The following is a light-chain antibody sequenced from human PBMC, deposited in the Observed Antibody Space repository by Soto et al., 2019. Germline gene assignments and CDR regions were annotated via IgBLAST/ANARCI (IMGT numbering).Light chain of an antibody. Sequence: EIVLTQSPATLSLSPGQRATLSCSASQSIRSYLAWYQQKPGQAPRLLIYDASNRATGIPARFSGSGSGTEFTLTISSLEPEDFAVYSCQQRSDWPLSFGGVTKVETK. V-gene: IGKV3-11*01. J-gene: IGKJ4*01. CDR2: DAS. CDR3: QQRSDWPLS. CDR1: QSIRSY.